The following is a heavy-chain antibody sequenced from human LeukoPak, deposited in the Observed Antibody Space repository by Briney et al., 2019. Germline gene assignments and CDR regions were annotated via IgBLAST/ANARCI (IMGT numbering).Heavy chain of an antibody. CDR1: GDTFTTYA. Sequence: ASVKVSRKTSGDTFTTYAIIWVRQAPGQGLEWMGWIHPNTGGTKYAQKFQGRVTMTRDTSSSTAYMELSSLRSADTAVYYCASEYKYDSSGANAFDIWGQGTMVTVSS. V-gene: IGHV1-2*02. CDR2: IHPNTGGT. D-gene: IGHD3-22*01. CDR3: ASEYKYDSSGANAFDI. J-gene: IGHJ3*02.